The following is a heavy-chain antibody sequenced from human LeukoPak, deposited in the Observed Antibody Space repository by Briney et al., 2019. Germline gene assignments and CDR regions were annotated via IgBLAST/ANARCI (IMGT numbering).Heavy chain of an antibody. V-gene: IGHV3-53*01. CDR3: ARDSTGTPREY. J-gene: IGHJ4*02. D-gene: IGHD1-14*01. CDR1: GFTFSSYA. CDR2: IYSGDST. Sequence: GGSLRLSCAASGFTFSSYAMSWVRQAPGEGLEWVSIIYSGDSTYYADSVKGRFTISSDNSKNTVYLQMNSLRAEDTALYYCARDSTGTPREYWGQGTLVTVSS.